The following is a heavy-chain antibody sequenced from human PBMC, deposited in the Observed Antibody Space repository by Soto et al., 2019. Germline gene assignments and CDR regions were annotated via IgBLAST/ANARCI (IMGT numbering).Heavy chain of an antibody. CDR3: ARTLYSYGLRFDY. J-gene: IGHJ4*02. V-gene: IGHV4-59*01. CDR1: GGSISSYY. D-gene: IGHD5-18*01. Sequence: QVQLQESGPGLVKPSETLSLTCTVSGGSISSYYWSWIRQPPGKGLEWIGNIYYSGSTNYNPSLQSRVTISVDTSKNQFSLKLSSVTAADTAVYYCARTLYSYGLRFDYWGQGTLVTVSS. CDR2: IYYSGST.